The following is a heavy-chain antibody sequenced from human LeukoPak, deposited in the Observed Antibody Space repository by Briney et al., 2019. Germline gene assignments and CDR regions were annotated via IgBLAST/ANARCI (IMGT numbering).Heavy chain of an antibody. D-gene: IGHD3-10*01. V-gene: IGHV3-21*01. CDR1: GFTFSSNG. Sequence: PGGSLRLSCAASGFTFSSNGMHWVRQAPGKGLEWVSSISSSSSYIYYADSVKGRFTISRDNAKNSLYLQMNSLRAEDTAVCYCARDFGSTHYGPFDYWGQGTLVTVSS. CDR2: ISSSSSYI. J-gene: IGHJ4*02. CDR3: ARDFGSTHYGPFDY.